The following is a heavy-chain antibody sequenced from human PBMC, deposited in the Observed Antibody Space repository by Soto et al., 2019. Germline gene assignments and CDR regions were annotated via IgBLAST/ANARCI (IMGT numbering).Heavy chain of an antibody. CDR2: ISATGGGT. Sequence: AWGSLRLSCAASGFKFGNYAIIFVRHSPFKWLEWVSLISATGGGTYYADSVKGRFTISRDNSHNTLYLQVHSLTAEDTAVYYCAKDRRAGGNSAFYFDFWGQGAQVTVSS. D-gene: IGHD3-16*01. CDR1: GFKFGNYA. J-gene: IGHJ4*02. CDR3: AKDRRAGGNSAFYFDF. V-gene: IGHV3-23*01.